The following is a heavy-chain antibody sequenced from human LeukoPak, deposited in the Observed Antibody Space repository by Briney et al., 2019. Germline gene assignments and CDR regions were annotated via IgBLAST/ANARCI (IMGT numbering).Heavy chain of an antibody. V-gene: IGHV1-69*13. J-gene: IGHJ3*02. CDR1: GGTFSSCA. D-gene: IGHD3-22*01. CDR2: IIPIFGTA. Sequence: GASVKVSCKASGGTFSSCAISWVRQAPGQGLEWMGGIIPIFGTANYAQKFQGRVTITADESTSTAYMELSSLRSEDTAVYYCARDSPYYYDSSGGRFDAFDIWGQGTMVTVSS. CDR3: ARDSPYYYDSSGGRFDAFDI.